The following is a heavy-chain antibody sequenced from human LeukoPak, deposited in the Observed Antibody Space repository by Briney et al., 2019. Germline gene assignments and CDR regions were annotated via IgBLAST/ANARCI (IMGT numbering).Heavy chain of an antibody. CDR3: AKDEYYYDSSGYYPFDY. D-gene: IGHD3-22*01. V-gene: IGHV3-23*01. CDR1: GFSFSSHA. J-gene: IGHJ4*02. Sequence: GGSLRLSCVASGFSFSSHAMTRVRQAPGKGLEWVSVVGGNGANTYYVDSVKGRFTISRDNSKNTLFLQMNSLRAEDTAVYYCAKDEYYYDSSGYYPFDYWGQGTLVTVSS. CDR2: VGGNGANT.